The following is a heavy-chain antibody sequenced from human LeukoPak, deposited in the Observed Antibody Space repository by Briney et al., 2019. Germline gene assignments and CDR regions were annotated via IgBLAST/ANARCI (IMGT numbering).Heavy chain of an antibody. CDR2: IYYSGST. Sequence: SETLSLTCTVSGGSISSYYWSWIRQPPGKGLGWIRYIYYSGSTNYNPSLKSRVTISVDTSKNQFSLKLSSVTAADTAMYYCARADSSSWFDWGQGTLVTVSS. V-gene: IGHV4-59*01. CDR1: GGSISSYY. CDR3: ARADSSSWFD. D-gene: IGHD6-13*01. J-gene: IGHJ4*02.